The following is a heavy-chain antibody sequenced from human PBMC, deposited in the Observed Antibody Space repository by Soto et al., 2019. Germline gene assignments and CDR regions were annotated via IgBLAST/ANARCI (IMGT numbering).Heavy chain of an antibody. J-gene: IGHJ4*02. Sequence: GRSMRLSCAASGFTFSDSAMHWVRQAPGKGLEWVANIKEDGSAKNYVGSVRGRFIISRDNAKNSLYLQMNGLRVEDTGLYYCAKELSWSGRDYWGQGKLVTVSS. CDR2: IKEDGSAK. CDR1: GFTFSDSA. D-gene: IGHD3-10*01. CDR3: AKELSWSGRDY. V-gene: IGHV3-7*01.